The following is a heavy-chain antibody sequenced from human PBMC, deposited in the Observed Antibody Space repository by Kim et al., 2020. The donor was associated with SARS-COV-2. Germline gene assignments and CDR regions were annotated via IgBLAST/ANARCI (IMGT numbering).Heavy chain of an antibody. CDR3: ARSQDYYGSGSYNY. Sequence: AQKFQGRVTITADKSTSTAYMELSSLRSEDTAVYYCARSQDYYGSGSYNYWGQGTLVTVSS. D-gene: IGHD3-10*01. V-gene: IGHV1-69*02. J-gene: IGHJ4*02.